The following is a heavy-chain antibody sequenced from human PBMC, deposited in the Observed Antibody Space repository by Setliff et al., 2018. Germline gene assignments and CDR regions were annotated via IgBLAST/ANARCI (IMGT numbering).Heavy chain of an antibody. J-gene: IGHJ3*02. D-gene: IGHD3-22*01. V-gene: IGHV3-23*01. CDR2: SSASGNSK. Sequence: SLRLSCAASGFTFSSYAMSWVRQAPGKGLEWVSSSSASGNSKYYADPVKGRFIISRDNSKNTLELRMKSLRAEDTAVYYCVKDLKNDYDSSGYPDAFDIRGQGTMVTVSS. CDR3: VKDLKNDYDSSGYPDAFDI. CDR1: GFTFSSYA.